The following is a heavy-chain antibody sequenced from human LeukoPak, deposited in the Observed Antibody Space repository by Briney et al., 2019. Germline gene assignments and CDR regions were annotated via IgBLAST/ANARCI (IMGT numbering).Heavy chain of an antibody. V-gene: IGHV4-31*03. CDR2: IYYSGST. J-gene: IGHJ4*02. Sequence: SETLSLTCTVSGGSISSGGYYWSWIRQHPGKGLEWIGYIYYSGSTYYNPSLKSRVTISVDTSKNQFSLKLSSVTAADTAVYYCARGGDTAMVYFDYWGQGTLVTVSS. D-gene: IGHD5-18*01. CDR3: ARGGDTAMVYFDY. CDR1: GGSISSGGYY.